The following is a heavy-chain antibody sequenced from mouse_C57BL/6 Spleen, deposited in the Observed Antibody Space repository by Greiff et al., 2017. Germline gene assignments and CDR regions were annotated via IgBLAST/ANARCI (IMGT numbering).Heavy chain of an antibody. CDR1: GYTFTSYW. CDR3: ARLGGAMDY. CDR2: IYPSDSET. V-gene: IGHV1-61*01. Sequence: QVHVKQPGAELVRPGSSVKLSCKASGYTFTSYWMDWVKQRPGQGLEWIGNIYPSDSETHYNQKFKDKATLTVDKSSSTAYMQLSSLTSEDSAVYYCARLGGAMDYWGQGTSVTVSS. J-gene: IGHJ4*01.